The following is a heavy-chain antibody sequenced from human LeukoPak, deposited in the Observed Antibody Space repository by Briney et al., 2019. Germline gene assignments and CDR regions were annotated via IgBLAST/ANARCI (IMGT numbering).Heavy chain of an antibody. Sequence: GASVKVSRQASGYTFTGYYMHWVGPAPGQGLEWMGWINPTSGGTNYAQKFQGRVTMTRDTSIRTAYMELSRLRSDDTAVYYCASQCYGSGRYGMDVWGQGTTVTISS. CDR3: ASQCYGSGRYGMDV. CDR2: INPTSGGT. CDR1: GYTFTGYY. V-gene: IGHV1-2*02. D-gene: IGHD3-10*01. J-gene: IGHJ6*02.